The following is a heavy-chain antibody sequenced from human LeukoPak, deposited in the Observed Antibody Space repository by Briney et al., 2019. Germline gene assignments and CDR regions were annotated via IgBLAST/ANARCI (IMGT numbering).Heavy chain of an antibody. CDR3: ARWKLGSTARDY. J-gene: IGHJ4*02. D-gene: IGHD7-27*01. CDR2: IYYSGST. CDR1: GGSISSSSYY. Sequence: KPSETLSLTCTVSGGSISSSSYYWGWIRQPPGKGLEWIGSIYYSGSTYYNPSLKSRVTISVDTSKNQFSLKLSPVTAADTAVYYCARWKLGSTARDYWGQGTLVTVSS. V-gene: IGHV4-39*01.